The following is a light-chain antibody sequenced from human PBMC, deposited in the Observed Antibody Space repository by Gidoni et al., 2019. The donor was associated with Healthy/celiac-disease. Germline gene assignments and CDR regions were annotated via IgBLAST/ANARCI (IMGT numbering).Light chain of an antibody. V-gene: IGKV1-39*01. J-gene: IGKJ2*02. Sequence: DIQMPQSPSSLSASVGDRVTITCRASQSISSYLNWYQQKPGQAPKLLIYAASSLQSGVPSRFSGSGSGTEFTLTISSLQPDDFATYYCQQSYSTPPCTFGQGTKVEIK. CDR3: QQSYSTPPCT. CDR2: AAS. CDR1: QSISSY.